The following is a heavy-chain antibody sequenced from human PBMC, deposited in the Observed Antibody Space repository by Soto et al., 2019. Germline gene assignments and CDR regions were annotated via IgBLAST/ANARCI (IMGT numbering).Heavy chain of an antibody. CDR2: VYSSGGT. V-gene: IGHV4-4*07. CDR1: GGSMNSYY. J-gene: IGHJ5*02. Sequence: SETLSLTCTVSGGSMNSYYWTWIRQPAGKGLEWIGRVYSSGGTHYNPSLKSRITISLDTSNNQFSLRLLSVTDADRAVYYCARGQRFSDWFDPWGQGTLVTVSS. D-gene: IGHD3-3*01. CDR3: ARGQRFSDWFDP.